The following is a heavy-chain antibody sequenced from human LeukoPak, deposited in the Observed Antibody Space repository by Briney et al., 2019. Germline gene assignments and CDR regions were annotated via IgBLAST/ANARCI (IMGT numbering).Heavy chain of an antibody. V-gene: IGHV4-4*09. Sequence: SETLSLTCTVSGGSISSYYWSWIRQPPGKGLEWIGYIYTSGSTNYNPSLKSRVTISVDTSKNQFSLKLSSVTAADTAVYYCARQDSSSSGVSDYWGQGTLATVSS. CDR2: IYTSGST. CDR3: ARQDSSSSGVSDY. D-gene: IGHD6-6*01. J-gene: IGHJ4*02. CDR1: GGSISSYY.